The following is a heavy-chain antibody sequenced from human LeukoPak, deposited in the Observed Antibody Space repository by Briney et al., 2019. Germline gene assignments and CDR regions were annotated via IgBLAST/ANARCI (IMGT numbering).Heavy chain of an antibody. CDR1: GFTFTNTW. J-gene: IGHJ4*02. V-gene: IGHV3-15*01. CDR2: IKSRVSGGTT. D-gene: IGHD4-23*01. CDR3: TSDLPGGYSNYFDD. Sequence: GSLRLSCAASGFTFTNTWMSWVRQAPGKGLEWVCRIKSRVSGGTTDYAAPVKGRFTISRDDSKNTLHLQMDSLRTEDTAVYYCTSDLPGGYSNYFDDWGQGTLVTVSS.